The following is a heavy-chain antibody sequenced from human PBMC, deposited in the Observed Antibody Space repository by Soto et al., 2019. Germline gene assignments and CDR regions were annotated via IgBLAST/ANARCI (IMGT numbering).Heavy chain of an antibody. D-gene: IGHD5-18*01. J-gene: IGHJ3*02. Sequence: QVXLHXSGPGLXXXXXXXXXXXXVSTDSFNDYYWSWIRQPPGKGLEWIGSIYHTGNTNYNPSLESRVSISVDTSKIQFSLSLSSVTAADTAVYYCARDVGIHDAFDIWGQGTLVTVSS. CDR1: TDSFNDYY. V-gene: IGHV4-59*13. CDR2: IYHTGNT. CDR3: ARDVGIHDAFDI.